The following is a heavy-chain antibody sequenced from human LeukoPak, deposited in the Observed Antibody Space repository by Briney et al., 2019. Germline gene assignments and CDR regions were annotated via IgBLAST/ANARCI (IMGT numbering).Heavy chain of an antibody. J-gene: IGHJ4*01. D-gene: IGHD3-22*01. CDR1: GFTFHDYA. CDR2: ISGDGGST. CDR3: ARGKGDSGGYYSDY. V-gene: IGHV3-43*02. Sequence: QPGGSLRLSCAPSGFTFHDYAMHWVRQAPGKGLEWVSLISGDGGSTYYTDSVKGRFTISRDNIKNSLHLQINSLRPEDTALYYCARGKGDSGGYYSDYWGQGTLVIVSS.